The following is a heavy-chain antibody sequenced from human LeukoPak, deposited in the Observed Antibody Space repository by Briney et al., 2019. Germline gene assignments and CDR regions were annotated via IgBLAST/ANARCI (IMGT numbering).Heavy chain of an antibody. D-gene: IGHD5-12*01. CDR1: GFNFNTYG. CDR2: IRYDGSNK. J-gene: IGHJ4*02. Sequence: PGGSLRLSCAASGFNFNTYGMHWVRQAPGKGLEWVAFIRYDGSNKYYADSVKGRFTISRDNSKNTLYLQMNSLRAEDTAVYYCARENSGYDTYYFDYWGQGTLVTVSS. CDR3: ARENSGYDTYYFDY. V-gene: IGHV3-30*02.